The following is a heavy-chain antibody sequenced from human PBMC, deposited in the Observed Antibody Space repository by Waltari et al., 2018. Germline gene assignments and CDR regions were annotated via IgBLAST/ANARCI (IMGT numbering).Heavy chain of an antibody. V-gene: IGHV3-23*04. CDR2: ISGSGGST. Sequence: EVQLVESGGGLVQPGGSLRLSCAASGFTFSSYAMSWVRQAPGKGLEWVPAISGSGGSTYYADSVKGRFTISRDNSKNTLYLQMNSLRAEDTAVYYCAISRAGTIDAFDIWGQGTMVTVSS. D-gene: IGHD1-1*01. CDR3: AISRAGTIDAFDI. J-gene: IGHJ3*02. CDR1: GFTFSSYA.